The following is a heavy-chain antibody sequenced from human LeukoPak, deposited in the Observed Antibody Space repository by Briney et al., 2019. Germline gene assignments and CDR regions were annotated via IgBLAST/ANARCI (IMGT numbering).Heavy chain of an antibody. V-gene: IGHV4-59*01. D-gene: IGHD5-12*01. CDR1: GGSISSYY. Sequence: SETLSLTCTVSGGSISSYYWSWIRQPPGKGLEWIGYIYYSGSTNYNPSLKSRVTISVDTSKDQFSLKLSSVTAADTAVYYCARVGLRSLGYYYYGMDVWGQGTTVTVSS. CDR2: IYYSGST. J-gene: IGHJ6*02. CDR3: ARVGLRSLGYYYYGMDV.